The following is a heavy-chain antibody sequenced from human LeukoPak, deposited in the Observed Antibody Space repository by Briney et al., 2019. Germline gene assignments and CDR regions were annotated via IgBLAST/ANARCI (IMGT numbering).Heavy chain of an antibody. J-gene: IGHJ6*03. CDR1: GNTFISDE. D-gene: IGHD3-22*01. V-gene: IGHV1-8*02. CDR3: ARNVGHFYYDRSGSELYYYYLDV. Sequence: ASVKVSCKASGNTFISDEINWVRQATGQGLEWMGWMSANSGNAASAQKFQGRLTMTRNTSISTAYMELSSLNSDDTAVYYCARNVGHFYYDRSGSELYYYYLDVWGKGTTVTVSS. CDR2: MSANSGNA.